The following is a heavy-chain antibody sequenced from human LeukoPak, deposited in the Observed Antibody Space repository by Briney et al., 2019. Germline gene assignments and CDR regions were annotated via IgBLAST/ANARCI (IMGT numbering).Heavy chain of an antibody. CDR1: GYTFTSYY. V-gene: IGHV1-46*01. Sequence: GASVKVSCKASGYTFTSYYMHWVRQAPGQGLEWMGIINPSGGSTSYAQKFQGRVTMTRDTSTSTAYMELRSLRSDDTAVYYCASFQKDVWGQGTTVTVSS. J-gene: IGHJ6*02. CDR2: INPSGGST. CDR3: ASFQKDV.